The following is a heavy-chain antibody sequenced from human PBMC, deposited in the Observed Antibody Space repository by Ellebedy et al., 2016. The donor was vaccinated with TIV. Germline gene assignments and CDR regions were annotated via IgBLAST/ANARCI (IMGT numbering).Heavy chain of an antibody. Sequence: MPGGSLRLSCAVHGGSFSGYYWSWIRQPPGKGLEWIGEINHSGSTNYNPSLKSRVTVSVDTSKNQFSLKLSSVTAADTAVYYCARGYYYANYFDYWGQGTLVTVSS. J-gene: IGHJ4*02. CDR1: GGSFSGYY. CDR3: ARGYYYANYFDY. V-gene: IGHV4-34*01. CDR2: INHSGST. D-gene: IGHD3-10*01.